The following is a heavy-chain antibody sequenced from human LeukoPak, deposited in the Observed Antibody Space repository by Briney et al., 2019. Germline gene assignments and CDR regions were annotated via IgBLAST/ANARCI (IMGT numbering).Heavy chain of an antibody. Sequence: SQTLSPTCTVSGGSISSGGYYWSWIRQHPGKGLEWIGYIYYSGSTYYNPSLKSRVTISVDTSKNQFSLKPSSVTAADTAVYYCARVPRYYYDSSGHEQNWFDPWGQGTLVTVSS. CDR2: IYYSGST. CDR1: GGSISSGGYY. V-gene: IGHV4-31*03. CDR3: ARVPRYYYDSSGHEQNWFDP. J-gene: IGHJ5*02. D-gene: IGHD3-22*01.